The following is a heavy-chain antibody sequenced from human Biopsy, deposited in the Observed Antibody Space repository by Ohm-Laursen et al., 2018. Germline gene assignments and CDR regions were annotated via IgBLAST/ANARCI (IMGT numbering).Heavy chain of an antibody. CDR1: GYAVNDYF. CDR3: ARDIMNRIAGLVARSDVFDI. V-gene: IGHV1-2*02. D-gene: IGHD3-16*01. J-gene: IGHJ3*02. CDR2: ISPNSGGT. Sequence: SVKVSCKGSGYAVNDYFLHWLRQAPGQGPGWMGWISPNSGGTNYAQKFQGRVTMTTDTSTSTVYLELRRLISDDTAVYYCARDIMNRIAGLVARSDVFDIWGQGTLVTVSS.